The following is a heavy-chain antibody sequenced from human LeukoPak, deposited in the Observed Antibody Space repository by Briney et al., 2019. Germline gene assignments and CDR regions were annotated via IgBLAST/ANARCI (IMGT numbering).Heavy chain of an antibody. J-gene: IGHJ4*02. V-gene: IGHV4-34*01. CDR2: INHSGST. CDR1: GGSFSGYY. CDR3: ARRHSILVAYRAFDY. D-gene: IGHD3-22*01. Sequence: SETLSLTCAVYGGSFSGYYWSWIRQPPGKGLEWIGEINHSGSTNYNPSLKSRVTISVDTSKNQFSLKLSSVTAADTAVYYCARRHSILVAYRAFDYWGQGTLVTVSS.